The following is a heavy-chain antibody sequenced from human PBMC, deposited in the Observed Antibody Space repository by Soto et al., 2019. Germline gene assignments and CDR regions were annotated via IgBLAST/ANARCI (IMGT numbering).Heavy chain of an antibody. D-gene: IGHD3-16*01. CDR1: GFTFIIYA. V-gene: IGHV3-23*01. Sequence: GVLRLSCAASGFTFIIYAMIWVRQAPGKGLEWVSGISGSGGTTFYADSVKGRFTISRDNSKNQFSLKLSSVTAADTAVYYCALRLGDPGRLYFDYRGQGTLVTVSS. J-gene: IGHJ4*02. CDR2: ISGSGGTT. CDR3: ALRLGDPGRLYFDY.